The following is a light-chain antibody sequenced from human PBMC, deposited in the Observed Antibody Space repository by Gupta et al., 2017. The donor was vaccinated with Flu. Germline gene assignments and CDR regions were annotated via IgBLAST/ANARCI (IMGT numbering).Light chain of an antibody. V-gene: IGKV1-5*03. CDR2: MAS. Sequence: DIQMTQSPSTLSASVGDRVTITCRASQSISVWLAWYQQKPGKAPKLLIYMASKVERGVTSRFGGSGENKEFTPTSSRRQEDACENYYDQHHHSYWTFGQGTKVEIK. CDR1: QSISVW. J-gene: IGKJ1*01. CDR3: QHHHSYWT.